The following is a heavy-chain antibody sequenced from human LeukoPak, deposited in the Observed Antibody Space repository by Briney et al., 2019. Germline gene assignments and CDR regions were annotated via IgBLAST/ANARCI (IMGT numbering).Heavy chain of an antibody. J-gene: IGHJ4*02. CDR3: ARDNPPYGGFDY. V-gene: IGHV3-48*03. CDR1: GFTFSNYE. D-gene: IGHD4-23*01. CDR2: ISSSGSTI. Sequence: PGGSLRLSCAASGFTFSNYEMNWVRQAPGKGLEWVSYISSSGSTIYYADSVKGRFTISRDNAKNSLYLQMNSLRAEDTAVYYCARDNPPYGGFDYWGQGTLVTVSS.